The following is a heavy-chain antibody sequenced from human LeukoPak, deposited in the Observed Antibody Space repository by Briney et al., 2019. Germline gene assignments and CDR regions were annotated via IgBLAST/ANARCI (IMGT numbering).Heavy chain of an antibody. V-gene: IGHV3-23*01. CDR1: GFTLSSYA. J-gene: IGHJ4*02. CDR2: ISGSGGST. Sequence: GGSLRLSCAASGFTLSSYAMSWVRQAPGKGLEWVSAISGSGGSTYYADSVKGRFTISRDNSKNTLYLQMNSLRAEDTAVYYCASGVAIFGVVRFDYWGRGTPVTVSS. CDR3: ASGVAIFGVVRFDY. D-gene: IGHD3-3*01.